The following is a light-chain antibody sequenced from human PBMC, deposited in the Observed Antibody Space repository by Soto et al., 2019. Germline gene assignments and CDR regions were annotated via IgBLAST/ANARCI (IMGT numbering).Light chain of an antibody. CDR1: QSVSSN. J-gene: IGKJ1*01. CDR2: GAS. CDR3: QQRSNWPPT. Sequence: IVMTQPPATLSLSPGERATLSCKASQSVSSNLAWYKQKPGQAPRLLIYGASSRATGVPDRFSGGGSGTEFTLTISSLEPEDFEVYYCQQRSNWPPTFGQGTKVDIK. V-gene: IGKV3-11*01.